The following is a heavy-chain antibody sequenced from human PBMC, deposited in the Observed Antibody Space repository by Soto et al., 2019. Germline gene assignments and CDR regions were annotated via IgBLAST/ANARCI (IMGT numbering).Heavy chain of an antibody. CDR2: IYPGDADT. V-gene: IGHV5-51*01. J-gene: IGHJ4*02. D-gene: IGHD3-22*01. CDR1: GYSFTTYW. CDR3: ARCPFTGSYYSGFDY. Sequence: GESLKISCKASGYSFTTYWFGWVRQMPGKGLEWMGMIYPGDADTRYSPSLQGQVTISADRSTNTAYLQWSSLKASDTAMYFCARCPFTGSYYSGFDYWGQGTLVTVSS.